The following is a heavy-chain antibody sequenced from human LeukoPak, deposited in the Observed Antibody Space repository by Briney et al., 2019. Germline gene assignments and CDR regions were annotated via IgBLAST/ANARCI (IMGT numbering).Heavy chain of an antibody. V-gene: IGHV3-11*06. D-gene: IGHD3-3*01. CDR2: ISGGSTYT. CDR3: ARSLISAVIGMDV. J-gene: IGHJ6*02. CDR1: GGSIRSSYYY. Sequence: LSLTCTVSGGSIRSSYYYWGWIRQAPGKGLEWVSYISGGSTYTNYANSVKGRFTISRDDARNSLFLQMNSLTAEDTAIYYCARSLISAVIGMDVWGQGTAVTVSS.